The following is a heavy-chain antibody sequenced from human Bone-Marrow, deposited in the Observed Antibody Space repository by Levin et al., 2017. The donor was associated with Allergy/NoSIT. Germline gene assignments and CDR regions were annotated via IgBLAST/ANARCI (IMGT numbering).Heavy chain of an antibody. V-gene: IGHV3-33*01. J-gene: IGHJ3*02. CDR3: ARDQRDIVVVVAATEADAFDS. Sequence: GGSLRLSCAASGFTFSSYGMHWVRQAPGKGLEWVAVIWYDGSNKYYADSVKGRFTISRDNSKNTLYLQMNSLRAEDRAVYYCARDQRDIVVVVAATEADAFDSWGQGTMVTVSS. D-gene: IGHD2-15*01. CDR1: GFTFSSYG. CDR2: IWYDGSNK.